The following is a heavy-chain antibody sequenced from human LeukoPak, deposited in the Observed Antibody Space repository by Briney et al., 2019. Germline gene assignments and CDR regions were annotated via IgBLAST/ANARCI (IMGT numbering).Heavy chain of an antibody. CDR3: ARAGAVVVVAATRMDAFDI. CDR1: GYSFTSYW. J-gene: IGHJ3*02. V-gene: IGHV5-51*01. D-gene: IGHD2-15*01. Sequence: GESLKISCKGSGYSFTSYWIGWVRQMPGKGLEWMGIIYPGDSDTRYSPSFQGQVTISADKSISTASLQWSSLKASDTAMYYCARAGAVVVVAATRMDAFDIWGQGTMVTVSS. CDR2: IYPGDSDT.